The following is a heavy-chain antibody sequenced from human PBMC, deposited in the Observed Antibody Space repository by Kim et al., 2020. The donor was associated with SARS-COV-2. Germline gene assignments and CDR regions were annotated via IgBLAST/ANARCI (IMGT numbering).Heavy chain of an antibody. J-gene: IGHJ6*02. CDR2: IYTSGST. CDR3: ARQRLDYYYGMDV. Sequence: SETLSLTCTVSGGSISSGSYYWSWIRQPAGKGLEWIGRIYTSGSTNYNPSLKSRVTISVDTSKNQFSLKLSSVTAADTAVYYCARQRLDYYYGMDVWGQGTTVTVSS. D-gene: IGHD3-22*01. V-gene: IGHV4-61*02. CDR1: GGSISSGSYY.